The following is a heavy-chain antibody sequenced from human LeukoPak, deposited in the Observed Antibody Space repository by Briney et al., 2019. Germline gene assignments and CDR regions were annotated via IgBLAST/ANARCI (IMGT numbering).Heavy chain of an antibody. J-gene: IGHJ4*02. CDR1: GYSFSNYW. Sequence: GESLKISCKGSGYSFSNYWIAWVRQMPGKGLDWMGIIYPGDSETRYSPSFQGQVTISADKSISTPYLQWSSLKASDTAKYYCAKSRNRNYDNWGQGTLVTVSS. CDR3: AKSRNRNYDN. D-gene: IGHD1-14*01. V-gene: IGHV5-51*03. CDR2: IYPGDSET.